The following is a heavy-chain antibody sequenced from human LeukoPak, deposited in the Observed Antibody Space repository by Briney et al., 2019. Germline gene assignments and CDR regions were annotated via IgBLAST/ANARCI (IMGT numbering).Heavy chain of an antibody. D-gene: IGHD5-12*01. V-gene: IGHV3-21*01. CDR1: GFTFSSDS. CDR2: ISSSSSYI. CDR3: ARDRAGRGYEGGDFDY. Sequence: GGSLKLSCVASGFTFSSDSMNWVRQAPGKGLEWVSSISSSSSYIYYADSVKGRFTISRDNAKNSLYLQMNSLRAEDTAVYYYARDRAGRGYEGGDFDYWGQGTLVTVSS. J-gene: IGHJ4*02.